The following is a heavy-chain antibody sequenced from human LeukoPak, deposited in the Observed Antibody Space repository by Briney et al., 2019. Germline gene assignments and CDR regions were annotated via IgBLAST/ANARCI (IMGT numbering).Heavy chain of an antibody. J-gene: IGHJ4*02. V-gene: IGHV4-39*07. Sequence: SETLSLTCTVSGGSITSTSYFWCWIRQPPGKGLEWIAIIYYSGSTYYNPSLKSRVTISVDTSKNQFSLKLSSVTAADTAVYYCARDASSFLLRYFDWLSYFDYWGQGTLVTVSS. CDR2: IYYSGST. D-gene: IGHD3-9*01. CDR3: ARDASSFLLRYFDWLSYFDY. CDR1: GGSITSTSYF.